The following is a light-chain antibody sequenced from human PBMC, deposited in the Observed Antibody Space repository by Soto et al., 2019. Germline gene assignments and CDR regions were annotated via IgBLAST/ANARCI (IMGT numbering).Light chain of an antibody. Sequence: DIQMTQSPSSLSASVGDRVTITCQASQDISNYLNWYQQTPGKAPKLLIYDASNLEIGVPSRFSGSGSGTDFTFTISSLQPEDIATYYCQQYDNLPPYTFGQGTKLEIK. V-gene: IGKV1-33*01. CDR2: DAS. CDR1: QDISNY. CDR3: QQYDNLPPYT. J-gene: IGKJ2*01.